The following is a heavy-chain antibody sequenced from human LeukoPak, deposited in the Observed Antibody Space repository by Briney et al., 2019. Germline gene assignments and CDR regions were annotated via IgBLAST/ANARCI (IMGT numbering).Heavy chain of an antibody. CDR2: IYYSGST. CDR1: GGSISSSSCY. V-gene: IGHV4-39*01. J-gene: IGHJ6*03. Sequence: PSETLSLTCTVSGGSISSSSCYWGWIRQPPGKGLEWIGSIYYSGSTYYNPSLKSRVTISVDTSKNQFSLKLSSVTAADTAVYYCARMIVDRYFDWLGIYYYYMDVWGKGTTVTISS. CDR3: ARMIVDRYFDWLGIYYYYMDV. D-gene: IGHD3-9*01.